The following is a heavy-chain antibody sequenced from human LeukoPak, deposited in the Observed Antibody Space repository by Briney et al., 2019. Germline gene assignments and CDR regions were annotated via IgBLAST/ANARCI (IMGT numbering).Heavy chain of an antibody. CDR1: GYTFTGYY. D-gene: IGHD3-3*01. CDR2: INPNSGGT. Sequence: ASVKVSCKASGYTFTGYYMYWVRQAPGQRLEWMGWINPNSGGTNYAQEFQGRVTMTRDTSLSTAYMELSRLRSDDTAVYYCARSTITRSGGDTFDIWGQGTMVTVSS. J-gene: IGHJ3*02. CDR3: ARSTITRSGGDTFDI. V-gene: IGHV1-2*02.